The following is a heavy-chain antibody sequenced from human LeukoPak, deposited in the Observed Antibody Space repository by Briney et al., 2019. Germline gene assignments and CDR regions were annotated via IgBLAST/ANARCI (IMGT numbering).Heavy chain of an antibody. CDR1: GYSFTTYW. CDR2: ISAYNGDT. CDR3: ARDPGAAAGGYYYYYMDV. V-gene: IGHV1-18*04. J-gene: IGHJ6*03. D-gene: IGHD6-13*01. Sequence: GESLKISCKGSGYSFTTYWIGWVRQMPGKGLEWMGWISAYNGDTNYAQKLQGRVTMTTDTSTSTAYMELRSLRSDDTAVYYCARDPGAAAGGYYYYYMDVWGKGTTVTVSS.